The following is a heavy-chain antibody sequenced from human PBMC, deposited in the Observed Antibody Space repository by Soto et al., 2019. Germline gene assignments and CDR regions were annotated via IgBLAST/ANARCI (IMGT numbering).Heavy chain of an antibody. Sequence: QVQLVEPGGGVVQPGRSLRLSCAASGFTFSSSGMHWVRQAPGKGLEWVALIWYDGSEKYYADSVKGRFTISRDNSKNTLYLQMNSLRAEDTAVYYCARGPYSGGFDYWGQGTLVTVSS. J-gene: IGHJ4*02. CDR2: IWYDGSEK. CDR1: GFTFSSSG. CDR3: ARGPYSGGFDY. D-gene: IGHD6-19*01. V-gene: IGHV3-33*01.